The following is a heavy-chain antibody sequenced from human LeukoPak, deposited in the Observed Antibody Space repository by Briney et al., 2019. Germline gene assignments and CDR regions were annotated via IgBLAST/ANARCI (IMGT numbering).Heavy chain of an antibody. V-gene: IGHV1-24*01. J-gene: IGHJ5*02. Sequence: ASVKVSCKVSGYTLTELSVHWVRQAPGKGLEWMGGFDPEDGETIYAQKFQGRVTMTEDTSTDTAYMELSSLRSEDTAVYYCATGPRKYDFWSGYYRFDPWGQGTLVTVSS. CDR1: GYTLTELS. CDR3: ATGPRKYDFWSGYYRFDP. CDR2: FDPEDGET. D-gene: IGHD3-3*01.